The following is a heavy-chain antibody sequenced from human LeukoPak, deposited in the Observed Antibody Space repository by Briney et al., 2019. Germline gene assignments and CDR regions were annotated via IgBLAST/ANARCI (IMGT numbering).Heavy chain of an antibody. D-gene: IGHD3-10*01. Sequence: GGSLRLSCAASGFTFSSYGMHWVRQAPGKGLEWVAFTRYDGSNKYYADSVKGRFTISRDNSKNTLYLQMNSLRAEDTAVYYCAKDHPMVRGVIDYWGQGTLVTVSS. CDR1: GFTFSSYG. CDR2: TRYDGSNK. CDR3: AKDHPMVRGVIDY. J-gene: IGHJ4*02. V-gene: IGHV3-30*02.